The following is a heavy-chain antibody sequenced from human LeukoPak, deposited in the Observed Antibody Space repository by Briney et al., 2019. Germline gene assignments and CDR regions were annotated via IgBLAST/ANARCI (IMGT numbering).Heavy chain of an antibody. CDR1: GFTVSSDS. CDR3: ARQLRYFGDRNPFDF. D-gene: IGHD3-10*01. CDR2: IYSDNT. Sequence: GGSLRLSCTVSGFTVSSDSMSWVRQAPGKGLEWVSFIYSDNTHYSDSVKGRFTISRDNSKNTLYLQMNSLRAEDTAVYYCARQLRYFGDRNPFDFWGQGTLVTVSS. V-gene: IGHV3-53*01. J-gene: IGHJ4*02.